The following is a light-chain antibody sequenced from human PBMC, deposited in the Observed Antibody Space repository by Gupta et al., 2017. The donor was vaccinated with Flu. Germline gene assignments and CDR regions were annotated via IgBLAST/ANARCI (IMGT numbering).Light chain of an antibody. CDR2: EVT. CDR3: SSYTTASTLV. V-gene: IGLV2-14*01. J-gene: IGLJ1*01. CDR1: RGDIGDYKY. Sequence: TRGDIGDYKYVSWYQQYPDKAPNLIIYEVTYRPPRVSNRFSGSKSGNTASLTISGLQADDEADYYCSSYTTASTLVFGTGTKVTVL.